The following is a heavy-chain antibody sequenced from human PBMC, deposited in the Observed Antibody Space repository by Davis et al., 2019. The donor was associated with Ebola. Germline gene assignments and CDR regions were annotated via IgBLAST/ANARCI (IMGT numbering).Heavy chain of an antibody. CDR2: TGTAGDT. D-gene: IGHD6-19*01. V-gene: IGHV3-13*01. Sequence: PGGSLRLSCAASGFTFSSYDMHWVRQATGKGLEWVSATGTAGDTYYPGSVKGRFTISRENAKNSLYLQMNSLRAGDTAVYYCARYGRIAVAGRWGYGMDVWGQGTTVTVSS. J-gene: IGHJ6*02. CDR3: ARYGRIAVAGRWGYGMDV. CDR1: GFTFSSYD.